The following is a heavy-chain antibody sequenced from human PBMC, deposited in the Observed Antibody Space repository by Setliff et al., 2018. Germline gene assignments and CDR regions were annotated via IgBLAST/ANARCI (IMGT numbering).Heavy chain of an antibody. CDR3: AREQWLDPPGYYYMDV. V-gene: IGHV4-4*07. Sequence: SETLSLTCTVSGGSISSYYWSWIRQSAGKGLEWIGHIHIGGSANYNPSLKSRVTMSIDTSKNQFSLKLNSVTAADMAVYYCAREQWLDPPGYYYMDVWAKGTTVTVSS. CDR2: IHIGGSA. J-gene: IGHJ6*03. D-gene: IGHD6-19*01. CDR1: GGSISSYY.